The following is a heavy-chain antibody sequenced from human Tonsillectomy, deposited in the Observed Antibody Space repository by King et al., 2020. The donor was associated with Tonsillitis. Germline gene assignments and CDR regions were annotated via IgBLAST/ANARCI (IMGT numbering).Heavy chain of an antibody. V-gene: IGHV4-61*02. J-gene: IGHJ3*02. CDR2: IYTSGST. Sequence: QLQESGPGLVKPSQNLSLTCTVSGGSISSGSYYWSWIRQPAGKGLEWIGRIYTSGSTNYNPSLKSRVTISVDTSKNQFSLKLSSVTAADTAVYYCARGVEMATIYAFDIWGQGTMVTVSS. D-gene: IGHD5-24*01. CDR3: ARGVEMATIYAFDI. CDR1: GGSISSGSYY.